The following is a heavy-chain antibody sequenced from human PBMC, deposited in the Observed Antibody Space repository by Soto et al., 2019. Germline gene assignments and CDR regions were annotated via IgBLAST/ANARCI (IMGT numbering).Heavy chain of an antibody. CDR1: GGSISSCGYY. D-gene: IGHD4-17*01. V-gene: IGHV4-31*03. CDR3: ARQVGATVTTRFDY. CDR2: IYYSGST. J-gene: IGHJ4*02. Sequence: PSETLSLTCTVSGGSISSCGYYWSWIRQHPGKGLEWIGYIYYSGSTYYNPSLKSRVTISVDTPKNQFSLKLSSVTAADTAVYYCARQVGATVTTRFDYWGQGTLVTVSS.